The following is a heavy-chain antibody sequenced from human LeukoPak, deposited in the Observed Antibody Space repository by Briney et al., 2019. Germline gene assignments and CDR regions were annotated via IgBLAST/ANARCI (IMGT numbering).Heavy chain of an antibody. V-gene: IGHV3-20*04. CDR1: GFTFDDYG. J-gene: IGHJ3*02. CDR3: ARGSREDAFDI. Sequence: GGPLRLSCAASGFTFDDYGMSWVRQAPGKGLEWVSGINWNGGSTGYADSVKGRFTMSRDNAKNSLYLQMNSLRAEDTALYYCARGSREDAFDIWGQGTMVTVSS. CDR2: INWNGGST.